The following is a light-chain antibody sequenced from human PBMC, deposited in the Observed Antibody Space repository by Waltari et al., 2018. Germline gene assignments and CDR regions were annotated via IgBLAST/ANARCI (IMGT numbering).Light chain of an antibody. J-gene: IGLJ1*01. CDR1: TSDVGGYNF. CDR2: DVN. Sequence: QSALTQPASVSGSPGQSIHISCTGTTSDVGGYNFVSWYQQHPGIAPKLMIYDVNKRPSGVSNRFSGSKSGNTASLTISGLQAEDEADYYCSSYTSSATYVFGAGTKVTVL. CDR3: SSYTSSATYV. V-gene: IGLV2-14*01.